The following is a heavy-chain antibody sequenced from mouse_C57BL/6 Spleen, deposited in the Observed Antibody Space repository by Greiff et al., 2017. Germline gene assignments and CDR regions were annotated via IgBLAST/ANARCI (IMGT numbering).Heavy chain of an antibody. CDR3: ARSYYGSPYYCDY. V-gene: IGHV5-17*01. CDR1: GFTFSDYG. CDR2: ISSGSSTI. J-gene: IGHJ2*01. Sequence: EVKLVESGGGLVKPGGSLKLSCAASGFTFSDYGMHWVRQAPEKGLEWVAYISSGSSTIYYADPVKGRFTISRDNAKNTLFLQMTSLRSEDTAMYYCARSYYGSPYYCDYWGQGTTLTVSS. D-gene: IGHD1-1*01.